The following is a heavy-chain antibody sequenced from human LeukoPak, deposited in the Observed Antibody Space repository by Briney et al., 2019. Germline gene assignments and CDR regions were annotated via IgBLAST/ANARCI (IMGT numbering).Heavy chain of an antibody. J-gene: IGHJ6*03. Sequence: PGGSLRLSCAASGFTVSSNYMNWVRQAPGKGLEWVSVIYSGGSTYYADSVKGRFTISRDNSKNTLYLQMNSLRVEDTAVYYCARVGGLGIYYYYYMDVWGKGTTVTVSS. CDR2: IYSGGST. CDR3: ARVGGLGIYYYYYMDV. V-gene: IGHV3-53*01. CDR1: GFTVSSNY. D-gene: IGHD3-10*01.